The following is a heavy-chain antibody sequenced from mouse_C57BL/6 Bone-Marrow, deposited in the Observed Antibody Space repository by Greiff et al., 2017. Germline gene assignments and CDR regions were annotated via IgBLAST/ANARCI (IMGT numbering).Heavy chain of an antibody. Sequence: QVQLQQPGAELVKPGASVKLSCKASGYTFTSYWMHWVKQRPGRGLEWIGRIDPKSGGTKYNEKFKSKATLTVDKPSSTAYMQLSSLTSEDSAVYYCARAHDYGSSYGYFDYWCQGTTLTLSS. CDR1: GYTFTSYW. CDR2: IDPKSGGT. V-gene: IGHV1-72*01. J-gene: IGHJ2*01. CDR3: ARAHDYGSSYGYFDY. D-gene: IGHD1-1*01.